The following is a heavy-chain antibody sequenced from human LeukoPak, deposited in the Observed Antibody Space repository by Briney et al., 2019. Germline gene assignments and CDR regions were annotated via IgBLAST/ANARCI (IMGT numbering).Heavy chain of an antibody. CDR3: ARDLGYSSSSLDWYFDL. CDR2: IYYSGST. D-gene: IGHD6-6*01. Sequence: SETLSLTCAVSGGSISSYYWSWIRQPPGKGLEWIGYIYYSGSTNYNPSLKSRVTISVDTSKNQFSLKLSSVTAADTAVYYCARDLGYSSSSLDWYFDLWGRGTLVTVSS. V-gene: IGHV4-59*01. J-gene: IGHJ2*01. CDR1: GGSISSYY.